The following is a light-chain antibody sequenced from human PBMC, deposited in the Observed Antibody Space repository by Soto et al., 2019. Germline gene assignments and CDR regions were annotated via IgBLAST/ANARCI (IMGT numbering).Light chain of an antibody. J-gene: IGLJ1*01. CDR2: EGS. CDR3: CSYTRSSTLGV. CDR1: SSDVGTYNL. V-gene: IGLV2-23*01. Sequence: QSALTQPASLSGSPGQSITISCIGISSDVGTYNLVSWYQQHPGKAPKLMIYEGSKRPSGVSVRFSGSKSGNTASLTISGLQAEDEADYCCCSYTRSSTLGVFGTGTKVTVL.